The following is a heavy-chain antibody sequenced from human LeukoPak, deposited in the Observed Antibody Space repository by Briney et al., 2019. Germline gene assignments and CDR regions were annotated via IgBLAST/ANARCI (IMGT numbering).Heavy chain of an antibody. D-gene: IGHD5-12*01. CDR2: IYHSGST. CDR3: AREFGYGDIVATPEGHFDY. Sequence: PSETLSLTCTVSGYSISSGYYWGWIRQPPGKGLEWIGSIYHSGSTYYNPSLKSRVTISVDTSKNQFSLKLSSVTAADTSVYYCAREFGYGDIVATPEGHFDYWGQGTLVTVSS. CDR1: GYSISSGYY. V-gene: IGHV4-38-2*02. J-gene: IGHJ4*02.